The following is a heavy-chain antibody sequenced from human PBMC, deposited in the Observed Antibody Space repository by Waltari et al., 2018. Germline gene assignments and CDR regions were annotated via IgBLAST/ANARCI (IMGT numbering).Heavy chain of an antibody. V-gene: IGHV3-23*01. Sequence: EVHLLASGGGLAQPGGSLRLPCAACGFNFFISSMSWVRLAPGKGLEWVSGISDSGVITKYADSVKGRFTVSRDNSKNTVFLQLNSLRAEDTAIYYCARHLYSIDYLELGNWGQGTLVTVSS. D-gene: IGHD3-22*01. CDR3: ARHLYSIDYLELGN. CDR2: ISDSGVIT. J-gene: IGHJ4*02. CDR1: GFNFFISS.